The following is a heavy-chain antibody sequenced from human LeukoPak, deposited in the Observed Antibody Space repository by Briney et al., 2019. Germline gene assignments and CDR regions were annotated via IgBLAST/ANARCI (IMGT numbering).Heavy chain of an antibody. J-gene: IGHJ6*02. CDR1: GYTFTRYY. CDR3: ARVFDPDTAMGLDYYYYGMDV. CDR2: INPSGGST. D-gene: IGHD5-18*01. V-gene: IGHV1-46*01. Sequence: ASVKVSCKASGYTFTRYYMHWVRQAPGQALEWMGIINPSGGSTSYAQKFQGRVTMTRDTSTSTVYMELSSLRSEDTAVYYCARVFDPDTAMGLDYYYYGMDVWGQGTTVTVSS.